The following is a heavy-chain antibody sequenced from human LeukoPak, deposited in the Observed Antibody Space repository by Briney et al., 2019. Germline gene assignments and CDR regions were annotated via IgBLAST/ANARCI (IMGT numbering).Heavy chain of an antibody. D-gene: IGHD2-8*01. CDR1: GYTFTSYG. J-gene: IGHJ3*02. Sequence: ASVKVSCKASGYTFTSYGISWARQAPGQGLEWMGWISAYNGNTNYAQKLQGRVTMTTDTSTSTAYMELRSLRSDDTAVYYCARVSVSAGNDAFDIWGQGTMVTVSS. CDR3: ARVSVSAGNDAFDI. CDR2: ISAYNGNT. V-gene: IGHV1-18*01.